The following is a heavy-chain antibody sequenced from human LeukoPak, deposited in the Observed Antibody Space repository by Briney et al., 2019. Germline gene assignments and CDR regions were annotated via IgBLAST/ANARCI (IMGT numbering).Heavy chain of an antibody. D-gene: IGHD3/OR15-3a*01. V-gene: IGHV4-4*07. CDR1: GGSISSYY. J-gene: IGHJ4*02. CDR2: IYTRGGT. Sequence: SETLSLTCTVSGGSISSYYWSWIRLPAGKGLEWIGRIYTRGGTNYNPSLKSRITVSVDTSKNQFSLKLSSVTAADTAVYYCAGHGPLWTSDYWGQGTLVTVSS. CDR3: AGHGPLWTSDY.